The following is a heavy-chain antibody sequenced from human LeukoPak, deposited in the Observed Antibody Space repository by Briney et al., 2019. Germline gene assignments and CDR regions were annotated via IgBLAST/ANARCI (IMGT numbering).Heavy chain of an antibody. Sequence: GGSLRLSCVASGFTFDDYGMSWVRQAPGKGPEWVSGINWNGGSTGYADSVKGRFTISRDNAKNSLYLQMNSLRDEDTAVYYCASVYSYGYFDYWGQGTLVTVSS. CDR3: ASVYSYGYFDY. J-gene: IGHJ4*02. CDR2: INWNGGST. D-gene: IGHD5-18*01. CDR1: GFTFDDYG. V-gene: IGHV3-20*04.